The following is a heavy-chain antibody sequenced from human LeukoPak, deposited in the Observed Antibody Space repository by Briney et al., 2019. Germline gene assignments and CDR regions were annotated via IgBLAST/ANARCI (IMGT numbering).Heavy chain of an antibody. CDR1: GGSISSSSYY. CDR3: ARASHWNQLHYFDY. V-gene: IGHV4-39*07. CDR2: IYYTEST. Sequence: SETLSLTCTVSGGSISSSSYYWGWIRQPPGKGLEWIGTIYYTESTYYNPSLKSRVTLSVDTSKNQFSLKLSSVTAADTAVYYCARASHWNQLHYFDYWGQGTLVTVSS. J-gene: IGHJ4*02. D-gene: IGHD1-1*01.